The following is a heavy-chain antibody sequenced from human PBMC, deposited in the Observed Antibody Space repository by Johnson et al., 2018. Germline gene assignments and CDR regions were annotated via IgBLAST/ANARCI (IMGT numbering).Heavy chain of an antibody. CDR3: ARQSSDLSSSWFNY. D-gene: IGHD6-13*01. CDR1: GYSFTSYW. CDR2: IYPGDSDV. Sequence: VHLVQSGAEVKKPGESLKISCKGSGYSFTSYWIGWVRQVPGKGLEWMGIIYPGDSDVKYSPSFQGQVIISADKSISTVYLQWNSLKASDSALYYCARQSSDLSSSWFNYWGQGTLVTVSS. J-gene: IGHJ4*02. V-gene: IGHV5-51*01.